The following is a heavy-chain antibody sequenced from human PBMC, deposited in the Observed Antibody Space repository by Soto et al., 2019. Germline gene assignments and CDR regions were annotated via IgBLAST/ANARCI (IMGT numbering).Heavy chain of an antibody. V-gene: IGHV3-13*01. Sequence: GGSLRLSCAASGFTFSSYDMHWVRQATGKGLEWVSAIGTAGDTYYPGSVKGRFTISRENAKNSLYLQMNSLRAGDTAVYYCARASNRNWNYDYQYAFDIWGQGTMVTVSS. CDR3: ARASNRNWNYDYQYAFDI. D-gene: IGHD1-7*01. J-gene: IGHJ3*02. CDR1: GFTFSSYD. CDR2: IGTAGDT.